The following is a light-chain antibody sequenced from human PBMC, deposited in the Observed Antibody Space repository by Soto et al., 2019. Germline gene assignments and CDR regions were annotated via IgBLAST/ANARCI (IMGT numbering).Light chain of an antibody. CDR3: QKYGSSPLIS. CDR2: GVS. V-gene: IGKV3-20*01. Sequence: ESVLPPSPGTMSLAPVQRSLLFFSSIQRLSASDIAWYQQKPGQAPKFLIYGVSSRATGIPDRFSGSGSGTAFTLTIRRLEPADFAVYHCQKYGSSPLISCGKGPRRAIK. CDR1: QRLSASD. J-gene: IGKJ5*01.